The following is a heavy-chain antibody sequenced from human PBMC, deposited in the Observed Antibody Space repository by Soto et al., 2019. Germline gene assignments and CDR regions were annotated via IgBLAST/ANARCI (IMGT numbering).Heavy chain of an antibody. V-gene: IGHV4-31*03. Sequence: QVQLQESGPGLVKPSQTLSLTCTVSGGSISSGGYYWSWIRQHPGKGLEWIGYIYYSGSTYYNPSVKSRVTISGDTSKDQFSLKLSSVTAADTAVYHCAGIYSGSAGGPLRYWGQGTLVTVSS. CDR2: IYYSGST. CDR1: GGSISSGGYY. D-gene: IGHD1-26*01. J-gene: IGHJ4*02. CDR3: AGIYSGSAGGPLRY.